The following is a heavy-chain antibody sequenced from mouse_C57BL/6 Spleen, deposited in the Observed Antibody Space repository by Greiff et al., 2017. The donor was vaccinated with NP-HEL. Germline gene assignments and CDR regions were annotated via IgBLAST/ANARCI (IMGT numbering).Heavy chain of an antibody. J-gene: IGHJ3*01. D-gene: IGHD2-4*01. V-gene: IGHV1-69*01. Sequence: VQLQQPGAELVMPGASVKLSCKASGYTFTSYWMHRVKQRPGKGLEWIGEIDPSDSYTNYNQKFKGKSTLTVDKSSCTAYMQLSSLTSEDSAVDYCARNDYDGRGFAYWGQGTLVTVSA. CDR2: IDPSDSYT. CDR1: GYTFTSYW. CDR3: ARNDYDGRGFAY.